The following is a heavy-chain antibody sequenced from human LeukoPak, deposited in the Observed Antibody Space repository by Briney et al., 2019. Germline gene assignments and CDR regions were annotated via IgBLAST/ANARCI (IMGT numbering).Heavy chain of an antibody. J-gene: IGHJ4*02. Sequence: PGGSLRLSCAVSGLTFDKYYMHWVRQAPGKGLVWVSRISTDGSNTNYADSVKGRFTISRDNAKNTLYLQMNSLRAEDTAVYYCIRVPYWGQGALVTVSS. V-gene: IGHV3-74*01. CDR3: IRVPY. CDR2: ISTDGSNT. CDR1: GLTFDKYY.